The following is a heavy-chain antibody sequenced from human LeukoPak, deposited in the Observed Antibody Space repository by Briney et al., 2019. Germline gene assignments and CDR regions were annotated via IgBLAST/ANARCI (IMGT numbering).Heavy chain of an antibody. CDR3: ARQRDPYDFWSGYLFDY. V-gene: IGHV3-9*01. CDR1: GFTFDDYA. Sequence: PGGSLRLSCAASGFTFDDYAMHWVRQAPGKGLEWVSGISWNSGSIGYADSVKGRFTISRDNSKNTLYLQMNSLGAEDTAVYYCARQRDPYDFWSGYLFDYWGQETLVTVSS. J-gene: IGHJ4*02. D-gene: IGHD3-3*01. CDR2: ISWNSGSI.